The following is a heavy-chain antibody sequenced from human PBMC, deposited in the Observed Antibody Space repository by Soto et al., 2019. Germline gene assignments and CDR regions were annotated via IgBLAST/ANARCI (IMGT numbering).Heavy chain of an antibody. CDR2: IYYSGST. V-gene: IGHV4-30-4*01. Sequence: QVQLQESGPGLVKPSQTLSLTCTVSGGSISSGDYYWSWIRQPPGKGLEWIGYIYYSGSTYYNPSLNSRVTISVDTSKNQFSLKLSSVTAADTAVYYCARSTIFGVVTGGYYYYGMDVWGQGTTVTVSS. CDR3: ARSTIFGVVTGGYYYYGMDV. CDR1: GGSISSGDYY. J-gene: IGHJ6*02. D-gene: IGHD3-3*01.